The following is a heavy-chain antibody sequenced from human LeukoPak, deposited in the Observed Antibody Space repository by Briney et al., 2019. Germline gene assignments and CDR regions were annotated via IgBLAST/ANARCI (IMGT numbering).Heavy chain of an antibody. J-gene: IGHJ4*02. Sequence: GGSLRLSCAASGFTFSSYAMSWVRQAPGKGLEWVSAISGSGGSTYYADSVKGRFTISRDNSKNTLYLQMNSLRAEDTAVYYCAKEGLQQWQVRGGYFDYWGQGTLVTVSS. CDR1: GFTFSSYA. V-gene: IGHV3-23*01. CDR3: AKEGLQQWQVRGGYFDY. CDR2: ISGSGGST. D-gene: IGHD6-19*01.